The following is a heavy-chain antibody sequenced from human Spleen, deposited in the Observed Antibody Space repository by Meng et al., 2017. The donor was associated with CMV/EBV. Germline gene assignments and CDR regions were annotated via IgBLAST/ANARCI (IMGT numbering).Heavy chain of an antibody. J-gene: IGHJ4*02. D-gene: IGHD2-2*01. CDR3: AREIKAYCSSTSCYPPY. CDR1: GFTFSSND. Sequence: GGSLRLSCAASGFTFSSNDMHWVRQTTGKGLEWVSAIGTAGDTYYPGSVKGRFTISRDNAKNSLYLQMNSLRAEDTAVYYCAREIKAYCSSTSCYPPYWGQGTLVTVSS. V-gene: IGHV3-13*01. CDR2: IGTAGDT.